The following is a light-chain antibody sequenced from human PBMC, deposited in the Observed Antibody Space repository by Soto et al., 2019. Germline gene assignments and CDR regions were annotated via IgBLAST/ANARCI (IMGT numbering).Light chain of an antibody. J-gene: IGKJ4*01. CDR1: QDIRGA. Sequence: AIQVTQSPSSLSASVGDRVTITCRASQDIRGALAWYQQKPGKAPKLLIYDVSTLESGVPSRFSGSGSGTEFTLTITSLQPEDIGTYYCQQYNTLPITFGRGTKLEIK. CDR3: QQYNTLPIT. CDR2: DVS. V-gene: IGKV1-13*02.